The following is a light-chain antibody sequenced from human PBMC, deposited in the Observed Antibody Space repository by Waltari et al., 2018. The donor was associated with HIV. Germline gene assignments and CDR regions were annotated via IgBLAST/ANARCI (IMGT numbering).Light chain of an antibody. CDR1: SSNIVAGYD. Sequence: QSVLTQPPSVSGAPGQRVTISCTGSSSNIVAGYDLHWYQPLPATAPKLLIYGNRNRPSGVPDRFSGSKSGTSASLAITGLQAEDEADYYCSSYTTSSTPVVFGGGTKLTVL. CDR3: SSYTTSSTPVV. CDR2: GNR. J-gene: IGLJ2*01. V-gene: IGLV1-40*01.